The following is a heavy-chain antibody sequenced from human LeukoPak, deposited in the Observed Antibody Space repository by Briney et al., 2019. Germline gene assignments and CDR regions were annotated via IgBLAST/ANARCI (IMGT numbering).Heavy chain of an antibody. CDR1: GFTFSDYY. J-gene: IGHJ4*02. CDR3: ARVVSLSGIGYFDY. Sequence: PGGSLRLSCAASGFTFSDYYMSWIRQAPGKGLEWLSYISSSGNTIYYANSVKDRFTISRDNTKNSLYLQMNSLRAEDTAVYYCARVVSLSGIGYFDYWGRGTLVTVSS. V-gene: IGHV3-11*01. D-gene: IGHD3-10*01. CDR2: ISSSGNTI.